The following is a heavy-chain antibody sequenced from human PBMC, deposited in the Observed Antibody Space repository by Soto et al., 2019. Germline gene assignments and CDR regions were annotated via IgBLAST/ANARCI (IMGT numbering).Heavy chain of an antibody. V-gene: IGHV3-53*01. CDR1: GFTVSSKY. CDR2: IWSAGLT. Sequence: PGGSLRLSCAASGFTVSSKYMNWVRQAPGKGLEWVSIIWSAGLTYYADSVRGRFTISRDISKNILFLQMNNLRAEDSAIYYCARERPPDLWGQGTLVTVSS. CDR3: ARERPPDL. J-gene: IGHJ5*02.